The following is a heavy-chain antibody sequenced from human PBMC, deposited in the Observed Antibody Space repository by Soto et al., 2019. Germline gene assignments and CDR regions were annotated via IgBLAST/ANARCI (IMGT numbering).Heavy chain of an antibody. CDR3: AARPLLPGAP. J-gene: IGHJ3*01. CDR1: GGTFSSYA. V-gene: IGHV1-69*13. Sequence: SVKVSCKASGGTFSSYAISWVRQAPGQGLEWMGGIIPIFGTANYAQKFQGRVTITADESTSTAYMELSSLRAEDTAVYYCAARPLLPGAPWGQGTMVTVSS. CDR2: IIPIFGTA. D-gene: IGHD3-22*01.